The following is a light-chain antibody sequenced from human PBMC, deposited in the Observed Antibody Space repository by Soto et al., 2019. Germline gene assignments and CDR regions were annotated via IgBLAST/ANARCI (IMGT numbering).Light chain of an antibody. J-gene: IGKJ5*01. CDR2: RAS. V-gene: IGKV3-20*01. CDR1: QSVSSNY. Sequence: EIVMTQSPATLSVSPGETATLSCRASQSVSSNYLAWYQQKPGQAPRLLIYRASSRATGIPDRFRGSGSGTDFTLTISRLEPEDFAVYYCQQYGNSPPETFGQGTRLEIK. CDR3: QQYGNSPPET.